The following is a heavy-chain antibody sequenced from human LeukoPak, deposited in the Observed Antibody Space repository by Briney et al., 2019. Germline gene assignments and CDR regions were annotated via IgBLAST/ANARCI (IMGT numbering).Heavy chain of an antibody. CDR1: GGSISTYY. D-gene: IGHD6-13*01. Sequence: PSETLSLTCSVSGGSISTYYWSWIRQSAGKGLEWIGRIYSSGSTNYNPSLKSRVTISVDTSKNQFSLKLSSVIAADTAVYYCAREAYSSSWYIPYFFDYWGQGTLVTVSS. CDR2: IYSSGST. V-gene: IGHV4-4*07. J-gene: IGHJ4*02. CDR3: AREAYSSSWYIPYFFDY.